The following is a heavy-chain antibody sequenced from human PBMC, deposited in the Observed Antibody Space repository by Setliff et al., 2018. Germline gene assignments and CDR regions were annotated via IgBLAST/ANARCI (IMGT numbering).Heavy chain of an antibody. CDR3: ARGFWSGYFVLDY. J-gene: IGHJ4*02. CDR1: GFSLTTPSVG. Sequence: SGPTLVNPTQTLTLTCSFSGFSLTTPSVGVGWVRQPPGKALEWLALIYYDDDKRYNPSLESRLTITKDTSKNQVVLSMTNMDPADTATFYCARGFWSGYFVLDYWGLGSLVTVSS. D-gene: IGHD3-3*01. V-gene: IGHV2-5*02. CDR2: IYYDDDK.